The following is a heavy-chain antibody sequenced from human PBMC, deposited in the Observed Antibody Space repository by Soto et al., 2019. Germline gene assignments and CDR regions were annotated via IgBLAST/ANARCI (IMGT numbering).Heavy chain of an antibody. Sequence: EVQLVESGGGLVQPGRSLRLACAASGFTFDQYTMHWLRQAPGKGLEWVSSITWHSGTIGYADSVKGRFTISRDNAKNSLYLQMNSLRGEDTALYYCAKEMITFGDFNYYYMDVWGNGTTVTVSS. J-gene: IGHJ6*03. CDR3: AKEMITFGDFNYYYMDV. V-gene: IGHV3-9*01. CDR1: GFTFDQYT. CDR2: ITWHSGTI. D-gene: IGHD3-16*01.